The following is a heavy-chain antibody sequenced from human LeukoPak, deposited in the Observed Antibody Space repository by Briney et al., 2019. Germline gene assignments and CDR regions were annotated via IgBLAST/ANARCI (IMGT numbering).Heavy chain of an antibody. J-gene: IGHJ4*02. V-gene: IGHV3-66*01. Sequence: GGSLRLSCAASGFTFSIYGMSWVRQAPGKGLEWVSVIYSGGSTYYADSVKGRFTISRDNSKNTLYLQMNSLRAEDTAVYYCARAPLGLRFDYWGQGTLVTVSS. CDR2: IYSGGST. D-gene: IGHD7-27*01. CDR3: ARAPLGLRFDY. CDR1: GFTFSIYG.